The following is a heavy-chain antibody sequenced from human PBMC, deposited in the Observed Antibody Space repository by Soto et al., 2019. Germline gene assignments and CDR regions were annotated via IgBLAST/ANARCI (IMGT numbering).Heavy chain of an antibody. D-gene: IGHD2-2*01. V-gene: IGHV1-46*01. CDR1: GYTFTSYY. CDR3: GRARGYQLLGHYYYSGMDV. Sequence: ASVKVSCKASGYTFTSYYMHWVRQAPGQGLEWMGIINPSGGSTSYAQKFQGRVTMTRDTSTSTVYMELSSLRSEDTAVYYCGRARGYQLLGHYYYSGMDVGGQGPTAPVSS. J-gene: IGHJ6*02. CDR2: INPSGGST.